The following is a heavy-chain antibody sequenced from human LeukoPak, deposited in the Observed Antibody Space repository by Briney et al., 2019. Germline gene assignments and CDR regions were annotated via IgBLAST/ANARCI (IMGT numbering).Heavy chain of an antibody. CDR2: IYTSGST. J-gene: IGHJ4*02. D-gene: IGHD3-16*02. CDR1: GGSISSYY. CDR3: ARSSDYVWGSYRFDY. V-gene: IGHV4-4*07. Sequence: PSETLSLTCTVSGGSISSYYWSWIRQPPGRGLEWIGRIYTSGSTNYNPSLKSRVTMSVDTSKNQFSLKLSSVTAADTAVYYCARSSDYVWGSYRFDYWGQGTLVTVSS.